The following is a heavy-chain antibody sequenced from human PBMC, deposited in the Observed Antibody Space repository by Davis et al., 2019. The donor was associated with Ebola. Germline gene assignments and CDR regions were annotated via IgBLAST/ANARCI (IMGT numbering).Heavy chain of an antibody. CDR2: ISSSGSTI. CDR3: AKVLLWFGELSDWYFDL. V-gene: IGHV3-48*04. CDR1: GFTFNGYG. J-gene: IGHJ2*01. D-gene: IGHD3-10*01. Sequence: GESLKISCAASGFTFNGYGMTWVRQAPGKGLEWVSYISSSGSTIYYADSVKGRFTISRDNAKNSLYLQMNSLRAEDTAVYYCAKVLLWFGELSDWYFDLWGRGTLVTVSS.